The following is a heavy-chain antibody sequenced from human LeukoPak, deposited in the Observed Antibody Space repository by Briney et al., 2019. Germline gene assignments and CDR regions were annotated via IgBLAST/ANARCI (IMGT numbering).Heavy chain of an antibody. CDR3: ARADGTNSGTNAFDV. CDR1: GYRFNVYD. V-gene: IGHV1-18*01. D-gene: IGHD4-23*01. Sequence: GASVKVSCKTSGYRFNVYDILWVRQAPGHGLDYVGWFSTYTGRANYAQKFQGRVSMITDTSTSTAYLELTNLTSSDTGLYYCARADGTNSGTNAFDVWGLGTMVTVAS. J-gene: IGHJ3*01. CDR2: FSTYTGRA.